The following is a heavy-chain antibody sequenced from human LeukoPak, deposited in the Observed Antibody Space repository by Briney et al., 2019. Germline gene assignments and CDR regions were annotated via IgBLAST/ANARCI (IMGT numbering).Heavy chain of an antibody. Sequence: PGGFLRLSCAASGFTFSSYEMNWVRQAPGKGLEWVSYITTSGSFMYYADSVKGRFTISRDNAKNSLYPQMNSLRAEDTAVYYCARARGPTLSAFGELFYYYYYYMDVWGKGTTVTISS. CDR1: GFTFSSYE. V-gene: IGHV3-48*03. D-gene: IGHD3-10*01. CDR3: ARARGPTLSAFGELFYYYYYYMDV. J-gene: IGHJ6*03. CDR2: ITTSGSFM.